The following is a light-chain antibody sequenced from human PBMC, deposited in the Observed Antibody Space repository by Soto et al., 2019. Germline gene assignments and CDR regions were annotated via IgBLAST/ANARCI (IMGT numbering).Light chain of an antibody. CDR2: DVS. V-gene: IGLV2-14*03. Sequence: QSVLAQPASVSGSRGQSITISCTGTSSDVGRYNYVSWFQQHPGKVSKLIIYDVSNWPSGVSDRFSGSKSGNTASLTISGLQPEDEADYYCSSFTSSSTFVFVTGTKVTVL. CDR1: SSDVGRYNY. J-gene: IGLJ1*01. CDR3: SSFTSSSTFV.